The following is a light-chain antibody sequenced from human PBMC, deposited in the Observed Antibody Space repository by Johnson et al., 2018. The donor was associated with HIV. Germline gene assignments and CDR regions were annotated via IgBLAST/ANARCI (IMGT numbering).Light chain of an antibody. Sequence: QSVLTQPPSVSAAPGQKVTISCSGSSSNIGKNYVSWYQQLPGTAPKVLIYENNKRPSGIPDRFSGSKSGTSATLGITGLQTGDEADYYCLAWDTSLRAYVFGTGTKVTVL. V-gene: IGLV1-51*02. CDR1: SSNIGKNY. J-gene: IGLJ1*01. CDR2: ENN. CDR3: LAWDTSLRAYV.